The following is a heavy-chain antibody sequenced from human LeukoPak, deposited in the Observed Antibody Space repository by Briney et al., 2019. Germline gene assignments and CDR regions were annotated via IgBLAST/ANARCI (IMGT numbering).Heavy chain of an antibody. V-gene: IGHV3-66*01. CDR1: GLSVSGNY. J-gene: IGHJ6*02. D-gene: IGHD7-27*01. CDR3: ARESPGDSNGLDV. CDR2: VYSGGVA. Sequence: QSGGSLRLCCAASGLSVSGNYMNWVRQAPGKGLDWVSIVYSGGVAYYADSVKGRFMISRDYSTNTVHLQMNSLRDDDTAVYYCARESPGDSNGLDVWGQGTTVVVSS.